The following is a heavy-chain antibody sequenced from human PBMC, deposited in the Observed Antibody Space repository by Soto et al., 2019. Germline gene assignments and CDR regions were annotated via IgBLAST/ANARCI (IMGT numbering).Heavy chain of an antibody. CDR1: GGSISSGGYS. CDR3: ARVLRFLEWSGWMDI. J-gene: IGHJ3*02. V-gene: IGHV4-31*03. Sequence: QVQLQESGPGLVKPSQTLSLTCTVSGGSISSGGYSWSWIRQHPGKGLEWIGYIYYSGSTYYNPSLKSRVTISVDTSKNQCSLKLSSVTAADTAVYYCARVLRFLEWSGWMDIWGQGTMVTVSS. CDR2: IYYSGST. D-gene: IGHD3-3*01.